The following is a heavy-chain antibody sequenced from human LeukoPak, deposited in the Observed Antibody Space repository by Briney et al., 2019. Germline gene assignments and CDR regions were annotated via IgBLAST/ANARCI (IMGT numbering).Heavy chain of an antibody. Sequence: GRSLRLPCAASGFTFDDYAMHWVRQAPGKGLEWVSGISWNSDNIGYADSVKGRFTISRDNAKNSLYLQMNSLRAEDMALYYCAKDKNYDGSGLQFDYWGQGTLVTVSS. J-gene: IGHJ4*02. V-gene: IGHV3-9*03. CDR2: ISWNSDNI. CDR3: AKDKNYDGSGLQFDY. D-gene: IGHD3-22*01. CDR1: GFTFDDYA.